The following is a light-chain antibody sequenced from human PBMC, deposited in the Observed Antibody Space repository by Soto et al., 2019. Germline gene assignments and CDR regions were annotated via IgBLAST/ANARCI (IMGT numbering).Light chain of an antibody. Sequence: DIQLTQSPSFLSASVGDRVTITCRASQGISSYLAWYQQKPGKAPKLLIYAASTLQSGVPSRFSGSGSGTEFTLATSSLQPEDFATYYCQQLNSHPPVTFSRGTRREIK. CDR2: AAS. V-gene: IGKV1-9*01. J-gene: IGKJ5*01. CDR1: QGISSY. CDR3: QQLNSHPPVT.